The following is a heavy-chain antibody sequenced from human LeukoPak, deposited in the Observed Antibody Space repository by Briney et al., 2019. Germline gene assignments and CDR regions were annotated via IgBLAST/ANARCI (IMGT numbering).Heavy chain of an antibody. CDR1: GGSISSSNW. CDR3: ARRIVGANPFDY. D-gene: IGHD1-26*01. CDR2: IYHSGST. Sequence: PSEALSLTCAVSGGSISSSNWWSWVRQPPGKGLEWIGEIYHSGSTNYNPSLKSRVTISVDKSKNQFSLKLSSVTAADTAVYYCARRIVGANPFDYWGQGTLVTVSS. J-gene: IGHJ4*02. V-gene: IGHV4-4*02.